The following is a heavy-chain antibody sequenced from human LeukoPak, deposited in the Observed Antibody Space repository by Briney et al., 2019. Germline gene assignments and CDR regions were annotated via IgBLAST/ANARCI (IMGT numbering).Heavy chain of an antibody. V-gene: IGHV4-34*01. CDR1: GGSFSGYY. Sequence: SETLSLTCAVYGGSFSGYYWSWIRQPPGKGLEWIGEINHSGSTNYNPSLKSRVTISVDTSKNQFSLKLSSVTAAGTAVYYCARHVVGYSSSWYGYFQHWGQGTLVTVSS. CDR2: INHSGST. J-gene: IGHJ1*01. D-gene: IGHD6-13*01. CDR3: ARHVVGYSSSWYGYFQH.